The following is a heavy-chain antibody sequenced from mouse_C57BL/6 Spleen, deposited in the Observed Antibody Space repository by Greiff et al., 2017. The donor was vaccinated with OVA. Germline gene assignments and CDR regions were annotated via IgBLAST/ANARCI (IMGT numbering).Heavy chain of an antibody. Sequence: VQLQQSGAELVKPGASVKLSCKASGYTFTSYWMHWVKQRPGRGLEWIGRIDPNSGGTKYNEKFKSKAILTVDKPSSTAYMQLSSLTSEDSAVYYCARSGTTVVAKGDAMDYWGQGTSVTVSS. CDR1: GYTFTSYW. CDR3: ARSGTTVVAKGDAMDY. V-gene: IGHV1-72*01. D-gene: IGHD1-1*01. J-gene: IGHJ4*01. CDR2: IDPNSGGT.